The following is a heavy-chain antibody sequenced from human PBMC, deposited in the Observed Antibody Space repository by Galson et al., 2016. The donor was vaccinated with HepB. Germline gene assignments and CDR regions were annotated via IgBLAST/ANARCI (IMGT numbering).Heavy chain of an antibody. CDR3: AREVAGNFDS. Sequence: SLRLSCAASGFRLSSYSMNWVRQAPGKGLVWVSSISAFGTYKYYPDSVKGRFTISRDNAENSLYLQMDSLKLDDTAVYYCAREVAGNFDSWGQGTPVTVSS. J-gene: IGHJ4*02. V-gene: IGHV3-21*01. D-gene: IGHD6-19*01. CDR1: GFRLSSYS. CDR2: ISAFGTYK.